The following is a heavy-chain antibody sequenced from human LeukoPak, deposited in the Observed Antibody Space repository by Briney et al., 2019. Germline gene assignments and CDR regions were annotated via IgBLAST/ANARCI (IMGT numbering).Heavy chain of an antibody. CDR1: GFTFSSHV. CDR2: LSGSGKYT. V-gene: IGHV3-23*01. Sequence: SGGSLRLSCAASGFTFSSHVMSWVRQAPGRELEWVSSLSGSGKYTFYADSVKGRFTISRDNSRNELFLQMNSLTSGDTAEYYCAKSRATGTYPGRFDYWGLGILVTVSS. J-gene: IGHJ4*02. D-gene: IGHD3-10*01. CDR3: AKSRATGTYPGRFDY.